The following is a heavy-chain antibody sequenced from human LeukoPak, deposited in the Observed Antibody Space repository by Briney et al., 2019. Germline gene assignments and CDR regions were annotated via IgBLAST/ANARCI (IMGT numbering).Heavy chain of an antibody. Sequence: PGGSLRLSCSASGFTFSSYSINWVRQAPGKGLEWVSSISSSSSYIHYADSVKGRFTISRDNAKNSLYLQMNSLRAEDTAVYYCAKVGSSMSFYYYYGLDVWGQGTTVTVSS. D-gene: IGHD6-13*01. J-gene: IGHJ6*02. CDR3: AKVGSSMSFYYYYGLDV. CDR1: GFTFSSYS. CDR2: ISSSSSYI. V-gene: IGHV3-21*04.